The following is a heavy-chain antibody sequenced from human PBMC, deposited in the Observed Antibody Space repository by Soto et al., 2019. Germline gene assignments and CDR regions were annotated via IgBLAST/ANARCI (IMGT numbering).Heavy chain of an antibody. Sequence: SVILSLTCTVAGGSSSSYYWSCIRQPPGKGLEWIGYIYYSGSTNYNPSLKSRVTISVDTSKNQFSLKLSSVTAADTAVYYCARHVSGSGSYYPYYYYYMDVWGKGTTVTVSS. CDR2: IYYSGST. V-gene: IGHV4-59*08. CDR3: ARHVSGSGSYYPYYYYYMDV. CDR1: GGSSSSYY. D-gene: IGHD3-10*01. J-gene: IGHJ6*03.